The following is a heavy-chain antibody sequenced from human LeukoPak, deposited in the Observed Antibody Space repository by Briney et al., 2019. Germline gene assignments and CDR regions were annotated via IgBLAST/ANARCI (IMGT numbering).Heavy chain of an antibody. CDR2: INPSGGGT. CDR1: GYTFTSYY. V-gene: IGHV1-2*02. D-gene: IGHD3-10*01. J-gene: IGHJ5*02. Sequence: ASVKVSCKASGYTFTSYYMHWVRQAPGQGLEWMGIINPSGGGTNYAQKFQGRVTMTRDTSISTAYMELSRLKSDDTAVYYCASFPHYYGSGSYEGFSWFDPWGQGTLVTVSS. CDR3: ASFPHYYGSGSYEGFSWFDP.